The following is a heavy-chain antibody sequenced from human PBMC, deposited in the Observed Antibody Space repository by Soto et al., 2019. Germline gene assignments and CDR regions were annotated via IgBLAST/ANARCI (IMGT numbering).Heavy chain of an antibody. CDR1: GYSISSRPDY. J-gene: IGHJ4*02. D-gene: IGHD3-10*01. V-gene: IGHV4-39*01. Sequence: SETLSLTCTVSGYSISSRPDYWGWIRQPPEKGLEWIGSVYYNGNTYYHPSLKSRLTISVDTSKNQVSLRLSSVTAADTAVYYCARLLSARVDYWAQGTLVTV. CDR2: VYYNGNT. CDR3: ARLLSARVDY.